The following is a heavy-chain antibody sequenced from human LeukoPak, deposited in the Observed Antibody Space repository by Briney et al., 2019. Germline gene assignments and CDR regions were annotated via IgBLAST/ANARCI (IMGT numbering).Heavy chain of an antibody. D-gene: IGHD2-15*01. CDR2: INSDGSST. CDR1: GFAFSSYW. J-gene: IGHJ4*02. Sequence: GGSLRLSCAASGFAFSSYWMHWVRQAPGKGPVWVSRINSDGSSTSYADSVKGRFTISRDNAKNTLYLQMNSLRAEDTAVYYCARDSAVVAFDYWGLGTLVTVSS. CDR3: ARDSAVVAFDY. V-gene: IGHV3-74*01.